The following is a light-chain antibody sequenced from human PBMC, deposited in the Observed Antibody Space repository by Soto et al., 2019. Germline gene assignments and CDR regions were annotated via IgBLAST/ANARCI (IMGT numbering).Light chain of an antibody. CDR1: QRVSRN. J-gene: IGKJ2*01. V-gene: IGKV3-15*01. CDR3: QQYKNWPHGYT. Sequence: EIGMTQSPATLSVSLGERATLPCRVSQRVSRNLAWYQQKPGQAPRLLIYGASTRATGIPARFSGSGSGTEFTLTISSLQSEDFAVYYCQQYKNWPHGYTFGQGTKLEIK. CDR2: GAS.